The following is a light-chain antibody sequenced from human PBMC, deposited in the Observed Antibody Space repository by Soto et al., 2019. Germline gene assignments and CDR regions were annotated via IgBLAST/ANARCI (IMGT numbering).Light chain of an antibody. CDR1: QSVGSD. CDR2: GAS. Sequence: EIVMTQSPATLSVSPGERATLSCRASQSVGSDLAWYQQKPGQAPRLLIYGASTRATGVPARFRGSGSGTEFTLTISSLQSEDFAVYYCQQYNNWPPYTFGRGTKLEI. CDR3: QQYNNWPPYT. J-gene: IGKJ2*01. V-gene: IGKV3-15*01.